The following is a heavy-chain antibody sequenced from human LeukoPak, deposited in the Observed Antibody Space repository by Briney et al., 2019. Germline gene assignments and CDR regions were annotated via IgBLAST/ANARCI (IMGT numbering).Heavy chain of an antibody. V-gene: IGHV1-2*02. CDR3: RTMVPFDN. D-gene: IGHD1-14*01. CDR1: GYTFTAHY. Sequence: SVKLSLKTSGYTFTAHYKHWVRQAPGQGLEWMGCINPNNGGTNYARNFQGRVTMTRDTSSSTAYMEVNRLTHDCATQRGTRTMVPFDNWGQGTSVFVSS. J-gene: IGHJ4*02. CDR2: INPNNGGT.